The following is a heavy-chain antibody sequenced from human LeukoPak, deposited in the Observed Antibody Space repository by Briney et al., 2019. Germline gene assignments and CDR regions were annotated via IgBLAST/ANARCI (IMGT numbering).Heavy chain of an antibody. J-gene: IGHJ4*02. CDR2: IKQDGSEK. D-gene: IGHD6-19*01. CDR3: ARDLRYSSGCTDY. Sequence: GGSLRLSCAAPGFTFSSYWMSWVRQAPGKGLEWVANIKQDGSEKYYVDSVKGRFTISRDNAKNSLYLQMNSLRAEDTAVYYCARDLRYSSGCTDYWGQGTLVTVSS. CDR1: GFTFSSYW. V-gene: IGHV3-7*01.